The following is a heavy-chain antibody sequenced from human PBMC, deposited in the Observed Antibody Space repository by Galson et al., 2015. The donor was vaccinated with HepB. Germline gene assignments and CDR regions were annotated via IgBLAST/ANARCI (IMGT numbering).Heavy chain of an antibody. V-gene: IGHV3-7*03. CDR3: ARDPYSSSAGFGAFDI. D-gene: IGHD6-13*01. Sequence: SLRLSCAASGFSFSTSSMTWVRQAPGKGLEWVANINKDGSGENYMDSVKGRLTISRDNAKNSLYLQMRGLRVEDAAIYYCARDPYSSSAGFGAFDIWGQGTTVTVSS. CDR2: INKDGSGE. CDR1: GFSFSTSS. J-gene: IGHJ3*02.